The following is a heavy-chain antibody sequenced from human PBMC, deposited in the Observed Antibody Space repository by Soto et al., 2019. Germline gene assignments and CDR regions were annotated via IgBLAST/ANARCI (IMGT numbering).Heavy chain of an antibody. Sequence: EVQLLESGGGLVQPGGSLRLSCAASGFTFGTSAMKWPRQAPGRGLECVSFIGGSGRTTYYADSVKGRFTVSRDNCPNEMYLEMNSLRVEDPPLYYCAKFRGRFESNYTVDLWGKGTTRTVSP. D-gene: IGHD1-7*01. CDR1: GFTFGTSA. V-gene: IGHV3-23*01. CDR3: AKFRGRFESNYTVDL. CDR2: IGGSGRTT. J-gene: IGHJ6*04.